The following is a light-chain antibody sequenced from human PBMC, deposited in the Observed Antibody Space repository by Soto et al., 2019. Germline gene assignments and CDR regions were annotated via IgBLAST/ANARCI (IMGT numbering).Light chain of an antibody. CDR2: DAF. CDR1: QSISSW. J-gene: IGKJ1*01. CDR3: QQYNSYSPT. Sequence: DIQMTQSPSTLSASVGDIVTIIFRASQSISSWLAWYQQKPGKAPKLLIYDAFSLESGVPSRFSGSGSGTEFTLTISSLQPDDFATYYCQQYNSYSPTFGQGTKVDIK. V-gene: IGKV1-5*02.